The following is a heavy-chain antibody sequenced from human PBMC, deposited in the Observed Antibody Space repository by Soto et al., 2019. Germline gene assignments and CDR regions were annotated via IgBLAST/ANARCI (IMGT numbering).Heavy chain of an antibody. CDR2: IKWDASEK. D-gene: IGHD3-10*01. V-gene: IGHV3-7*01. Sequence: VGSLRRPSAASGFTYGIYWMSSVSPSPGKGLARTSTIKWDASEKMYVDSVKRRLTMSIDNAKKSLYLQMDSLRANDTAVYYCTIDSGYGSATYVNQYLDYWGPGTLVTVAS. CDR1: GFTYGIYW. J-gene: IGHJ4*01. CDR3: TIDSGYGSATYVNQYLDY.